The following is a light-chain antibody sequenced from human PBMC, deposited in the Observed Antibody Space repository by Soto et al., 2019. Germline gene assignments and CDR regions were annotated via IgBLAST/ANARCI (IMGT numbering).Light chain of an antibody. CDR3: QQSSSSPPIT. CDR2: AAS. CDR1: QNIDNH. Sequence: DIQLTQSPSSLSASLGDSVSISCRAIQNIDNHLHWYRQKSGKAPEVLIYAASTLRDGVSSRFSGSGYGTEFTLTINNLQPEDFATYYCQQSSSSPPITFGQGTRLDI. V-gene: IGKV1-39*01. J-gene: IGKJ5*01.